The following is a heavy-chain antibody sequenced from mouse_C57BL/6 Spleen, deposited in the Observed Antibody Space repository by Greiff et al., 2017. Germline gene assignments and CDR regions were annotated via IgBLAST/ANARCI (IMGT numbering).Heavy chain of an antibody. J-gene: IGHJ3*01. CDR3: AREGIYYDYDVAY. Sequence: QVQLQQSGPELVKPGASVKISCKASGYAFSSSWMNWVKQRPGKGLEWIGRIYPGDGDTNYNGKFKGKATLTADKSSSTAYMQLSSLTSEDSAVYFGAREGIYYDYDVAYWGQGTLVTVSA. V-gene: IGHV1-82*01. D-gene: IGHD2-4*01. CDR2: IYPGDGDT. CDR1: GYAFSSSW.